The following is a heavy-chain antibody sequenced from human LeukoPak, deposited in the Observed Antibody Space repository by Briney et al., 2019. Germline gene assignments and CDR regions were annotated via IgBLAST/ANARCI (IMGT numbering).Heavy chain of an antibody. CDR2: IRYDGSSK. V-gene: IGHV3-30*02. CDR1: GFTFSSYG. D-gene: IGHD2-2*01. CDR3: ARGVVVVPAATRWFDP. Sequence: GGSLRLSCAASGFTFSSYGMHWVRQAPGKGLEWVAFIRYDGSSKYYADSVKGRFTISRDNSKNTLYLQMNSLRAEDTAVYYCARGVVVVPAATRWFDPWGQGTLVTVSS. J-gene: IGHJ5*02.